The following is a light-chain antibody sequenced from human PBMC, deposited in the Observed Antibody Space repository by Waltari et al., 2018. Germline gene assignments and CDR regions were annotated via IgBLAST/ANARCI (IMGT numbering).Light chain of an antibody. V-gene: IGLV2-23*01. CDR1: KRDIGTYDL. J-gene: IGLJ1*01. CDR2: QDN. CDR3: CAYAGSYTYV. Sequence: QSALTQPASVSGSPGQSITISCSGTKRDIGTYDLVSWYQHHPGKAPKVIIYQDNKRLSGVSNRFSGSKSGNTASLTVSGLQAEDEADYYCCAYAGSYTYVFGGGTKVTV.